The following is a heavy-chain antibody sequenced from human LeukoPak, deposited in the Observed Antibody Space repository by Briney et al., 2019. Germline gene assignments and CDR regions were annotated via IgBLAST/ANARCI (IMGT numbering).Heavy chain of an antibody. Sequence: GASVKVSCKASRYTFTGYYMHWVRQAPGQGLEWMGWINPNSGGTNYAQKFQGRVTMTRDTSISTAYMELSRLRSDDTAVYYCASGGVFGVVTNYYYYYMDVWGKGTTVTVSS. D-gene: IGHD3-3*01. V-gene: IGHV1-2*02. CDR1: RYTFTGYY. CDR2: INPNSGGT. CDR3: ASGGVFGVVTNYYYYYMDV. J-gene: IGHJ6*03.